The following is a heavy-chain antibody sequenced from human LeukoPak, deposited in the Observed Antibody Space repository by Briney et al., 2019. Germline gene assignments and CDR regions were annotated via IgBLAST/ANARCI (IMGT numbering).Heavy chain of an antibody. D-gene: IGHD6-13*01. Sequence: GGSLRLSCVASGFTFGDYAMHWVRQAPGKGLEWVSLISGDGGSTYYADSVKGRFTISRDNSKNSLYLQMNSLRTEDTALYYCAKDPSIYSSSWPEYFQHWGQGTLVTVSS. J-gene: IGHJ1*01. V-gene: IGHV3-43*02. CDR3: AKDPSIYSSSWPEYFQH. CDR1: GFTFGDYA. CDR2: ISGDGGST.